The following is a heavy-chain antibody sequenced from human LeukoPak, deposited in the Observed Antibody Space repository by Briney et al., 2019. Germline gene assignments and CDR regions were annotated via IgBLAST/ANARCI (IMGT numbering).Heavy chain of an antibody. CDR1: GFTFSDYY. CDR3: ARVVYMVRGVALGSLDY. D-gene: IGHD3-10*01. V-gene: IGHV3-11*04. CDR2: ISSSGSTI. J-gene: IGHJ4*02. Sequence: GGSLRLSCAASGFTFSDYYMSWIRQAPGKGLEWVSYISSSGSTIYYADSVKGRFTISRDNAKNSLYLQINSLRAEDTAVHYCARVVYMVRGVALGSLDYWGQGTLVTVSS.